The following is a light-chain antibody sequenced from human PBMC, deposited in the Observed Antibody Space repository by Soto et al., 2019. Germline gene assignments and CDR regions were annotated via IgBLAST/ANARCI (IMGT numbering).Light chain of an antibody. CDR2: GAS. J-gene: IGKJ1*01. CDR1: QSVSNNY. V-gene: IGKV3-20*01. Sequence: EIVLTQSPGTLSLSPGERATLSCRASQSVSNNYLAWYQQKPGQAPRLLIYGASNRATGIPDRCTGSGSGTDFTLTISRLEPEDFAVYYCQQYSSSGTFGQGTKVDIK. CDR3: QQYSSSGT.